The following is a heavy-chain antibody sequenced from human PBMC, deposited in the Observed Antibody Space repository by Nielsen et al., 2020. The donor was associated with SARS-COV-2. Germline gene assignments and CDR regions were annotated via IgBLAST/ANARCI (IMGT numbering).Heavy chain of an antibody. J-gene: IGHJ6*03. CDR3: ARGLGDGSGSYPVRALGYYYMDV. Sequence: PGKGLEWIGEINHSGNTNDNPSLKSRVTISVDTSKNQFSLKLTSVTAADTAVYYCARGLGDGSGSYPVRALGYYYMDVWGKGTTVTVSS. D-gene: IGHD3-10*01. CDR2: INHSGNT. V-gene: IGHV4-34*01.